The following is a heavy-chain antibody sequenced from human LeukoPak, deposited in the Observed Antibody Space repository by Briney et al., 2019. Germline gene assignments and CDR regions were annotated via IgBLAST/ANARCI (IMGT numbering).Heavy chain of an antibody. Sequence: GGSLKLSCAASGFTFSGSAMHWVRQASGKGLEWVGRIRSKANSYATANAASVKGRFTISRDDSKNTAYLQMNSLKTEDTAVYYCTRHDSSLLAFDIWGQGTMVTVSS. D-gene: IGHD3-22*01. V-gene: IGHV3-73*01. CDR2: IRSKANSYAT. J-gene: IGHJ3*02. CDR3: TRHDSSLLAFDI. CDR1: GFTFSGSA.